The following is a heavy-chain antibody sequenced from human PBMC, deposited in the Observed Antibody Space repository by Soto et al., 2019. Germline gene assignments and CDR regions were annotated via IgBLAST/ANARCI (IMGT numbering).Heavy chain of an antibody. V-gene: IGHV4-34*01. CDR3: ASSQGSGWYFPMDV. CDR2: INHSGST. D-gene: IGHD6-19*01. CDR1: GGSFGGYY. J-gene: IGHJ6*02. Sequence: QVQLQQWGAGLLKPSETLSLTCAVYGGSFGGYYWSWIRQPPGKGLEWIGEINHSGSTNYNPSLKSRVTISVDTSKNQFSLKLSSVTAADTAVYYCASSQGSGWYFPMDVWGQGTTVTVSS.